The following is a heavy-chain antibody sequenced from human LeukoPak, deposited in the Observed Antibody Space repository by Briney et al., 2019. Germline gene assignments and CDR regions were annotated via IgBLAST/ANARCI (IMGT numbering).Heavy chain of an antibody. D-gene: IGHD6-19*01. Sequence: PSETLSLTCTDSGGSISSSSYYWGWIRQPPGKGLEWIGSIYYSGSTYYNPSLKSRVTISVDTSKNQFSLKLSSVTAADTAVYYCARYSSGWYDYYYGMDVWGQGTTVTVSS. J-gene: IGHJ6*02. CDR3: ARYSSGWYDYYYGMDV. CDR1: GGSISSSSYY. CDR2: IYYSGST. V-gene: IGHV4-39*01.